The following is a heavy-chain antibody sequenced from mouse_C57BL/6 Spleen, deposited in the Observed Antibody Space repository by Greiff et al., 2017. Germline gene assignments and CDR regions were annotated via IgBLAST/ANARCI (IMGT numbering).Heavy chain of an antibody. Sequence: EVKLMESGPGLVKPSQSLSLTCSVTGYSITSGYYWNWIRQFPGNKLEWMGYISYDGSNNYNPSLKNRISITRDTSKNQFFLKLNSVTTEDTATYYCARAGTVYFDVWGTGTTVTVSS. CDR2: ISYDGSN. V-gene: IGHV3-6*01. J-gene: IGHJ1*03. CDR3: ARAGTVYFDV. CDR1: GYSITSGYY. D-gene: IGHD3-3*01.